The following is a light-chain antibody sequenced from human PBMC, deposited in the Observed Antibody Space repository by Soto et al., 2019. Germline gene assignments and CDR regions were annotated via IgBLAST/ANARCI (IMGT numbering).Light chain of an antibody. J-gene: IGKJ4*01. CDR1: QSVYST. CDR3: QQYSKWPLT. CDR2: GAF. V-gene: IGKV3-15*01. Sequence: EIVMTQSSATLSVSPGERATLSCRASQSVYSTLAWYQQKPGQAPRLLIYGAFTRATGIPARFSASGSGTEFTLTISSLQSEDFAVYYCQQYSKWPLTFGGGTKVEIK.